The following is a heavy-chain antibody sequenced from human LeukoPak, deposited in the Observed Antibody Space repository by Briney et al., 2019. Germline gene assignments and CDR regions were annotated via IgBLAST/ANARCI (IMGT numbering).Heavy chain of an antibody. Sequence: GGSLRLSCAATGFNFSSYAMSWVRRAPGKGLGGVSAVSVRGGSIYYADSVKGRFTISRDNSKKTLPLKLNGPRAEDTAVYYCATTSELLSRTIRDVFDIWGKGTMVTVSS. CDR2: VSVRGGSI. J-gene: IGHJ3*02. V-gene: IGHV3-23*01. D-gene: IGHD2-21*01. CDR3: ATTSELLSRTIRDVFDI. CDR1: GFNFSSYA.